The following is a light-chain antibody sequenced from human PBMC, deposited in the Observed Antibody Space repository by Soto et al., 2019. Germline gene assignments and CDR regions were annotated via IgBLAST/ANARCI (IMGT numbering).Light chain of an antibody. J-gene: IGKJ1*01. CDR2: KAS. V-gene: IGKV1-5*03. CDR3: QHYNSYSEA. CDR1: QTISSW. Sequence: DIQMTKSPSTLSGSVGDIVTITCLASQTISSWLAWYQQKPGKDPKLLIYKASTLKSGVPSRFSGSGSGTEFNLTISSLQPDDFATYYCQHYNSYSEAFGQGTKVDI.